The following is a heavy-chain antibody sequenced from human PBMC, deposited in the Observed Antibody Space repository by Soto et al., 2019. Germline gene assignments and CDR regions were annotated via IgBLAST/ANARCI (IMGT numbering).Heavy chain of an antibody. Sequence: GGSLRLSCAASGFTFSSYGMHWVRQAPGKGLERVAVIWYDGSNKYYADSVKGRFTISRDNSKNTLYLQMNSLRAEDTAVYYCARERLTYYYGSGSYRPLDYWGQGTLVTVSS. CDR1: GFTFSSYG. CDR2: IWYDGSNK. D-gene: IGHD3-10*01. J-gene: IGHJ4*02. CDR3: ARERLTYYYGSGSYRPLDY. V-gene: IGHV3-33*01.